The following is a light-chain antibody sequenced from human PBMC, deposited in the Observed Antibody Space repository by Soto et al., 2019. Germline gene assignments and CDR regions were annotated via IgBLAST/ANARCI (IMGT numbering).Light chain of an antibody. V-gene: IGKV3-15*01. CDR2: GAS. J-gene: IGKJ1*01. CDR3: QQRDDWPPWT. Sequence: EVMMTQSPATLSVSPGERATLSCRASQSVSRNLAWYQQKPGQAPRLLIYGASARATGIPARFSGSGSGTEFALTISSLQSEDFAVYYCQQRDDWPPWTFGQGTKVDIK. CDR1: QSVSRN.